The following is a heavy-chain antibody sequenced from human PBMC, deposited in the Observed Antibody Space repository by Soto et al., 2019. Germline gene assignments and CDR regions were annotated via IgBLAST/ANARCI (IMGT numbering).Heavy chain of an antibody. V-gene: IGHV4-34*01. Sequence: SETLSLTCAVYGGSFSGYYWSWIRQPPGKGLEWIGEINHSGSTNYNPSLKSRVTISVDTSKNQFSLKLSSVTAADTAVYYCARGGVLRKFDGSPKGNWFDSWGQGTLVTVSS. CDR3: ARGGVLRKFDGSPKGNWFDS. CDR1: GGSFSGYY. CDR2: INHSGST. D-gene: IGHD3-9*01. J-gene: IGHJ5*01.